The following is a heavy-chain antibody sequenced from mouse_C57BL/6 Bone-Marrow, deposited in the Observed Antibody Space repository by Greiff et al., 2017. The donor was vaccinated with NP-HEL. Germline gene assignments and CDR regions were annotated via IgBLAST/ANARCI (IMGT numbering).Heavy chain of an antibody. D-gene: IGHD2-5*01. J-gene: IGHJ1*03. CDR1: GFSFNTYA. Sequence: EVKLMESGGGLVQPKGSLKLSCAASGFSFNTYAMNWVRQAPGKGLEWVARIRSKSNNYATYYADSVKDRFTISRDDSESMLYLQMNNLKTEDTAMYYCVRQGRSYYSNYEGWYFDVWGTGTTVTVSS. V-gene: IGHV10-1*01. CDR2: IRSKSNNYAT. CDR3: VRQGRSYYSNYEGWYFDV.